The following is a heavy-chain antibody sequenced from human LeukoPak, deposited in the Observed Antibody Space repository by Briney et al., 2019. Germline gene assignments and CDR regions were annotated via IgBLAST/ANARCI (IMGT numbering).Heavy chain of an antibody. D-gene: IGHD2-21*01. CDR3: VKDRAYLRRGIDD. CDR2: IINTGTAT. CDR1: GFTFWNYA. V-gene: IGHV3-23*01. Sequence: GGSLRLTCVASGFTFWNYAVGWVRQAPGKGPEWVSSIINTGTATYYADAVKGRFTISRDNSKNTLYLQMSTLRVEDTALYYCVKDRAYLRRGIDDWGQGTLVTVSS. J-gene: IGHJ4*02.